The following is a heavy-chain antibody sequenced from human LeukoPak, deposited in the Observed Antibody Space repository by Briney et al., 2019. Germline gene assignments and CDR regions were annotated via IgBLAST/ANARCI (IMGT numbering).Heavy chain of an antibody. Sequence: SETLSLTCTVSGGSISSYYWSWIRQPPGKGLEWIGYIYYSGSTNYNPSLKSRATISVDTSKNQFSLKLSSVTAADTAVYYCARDRGPTYYYDSSGYYTRGPLDYWGQGTLVTVYS. J-gene: IGHJ4*02. D-gene: IGHD3-22*01. CDR1: GGSISSYY. CDR3: ARDRGPTYYYDSSGYYTRGPLDY. V-gene: IGHV4-59*01. CDR2: IYYSGST.